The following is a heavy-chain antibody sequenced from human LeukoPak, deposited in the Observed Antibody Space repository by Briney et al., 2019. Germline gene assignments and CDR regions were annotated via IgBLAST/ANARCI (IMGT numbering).Heavy chain of an antibody. CDR2: ISGHGDIT. CDR1: GFIFRNYG. CDR3: ARESAYGDYEWFDP. D-gene: IGHD4-17*01. J-gene: IGHJ5*02. Sequence: GGTQRLSCAASGFIFRNYGMNWVRQAPGKGLEWVSGISGHGDITYYADSVKGRFTISRDNAKNSLYLQMNSLRAEDTAVYYCARESAYGDYEWFDPWGQGTLVTVSS. V-gene: IGHV3-23*01.